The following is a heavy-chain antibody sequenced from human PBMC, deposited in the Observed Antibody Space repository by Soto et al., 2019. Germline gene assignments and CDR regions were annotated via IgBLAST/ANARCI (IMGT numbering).Heavy chain of an antibody. CDR2: IIPIFGTA. J-gene: IGHJ4*02. CDR3: ALRGYSYGESRFDY. V-gene: IGHV1-69*13. D-gene: IGHD5-18*01. Sequence: ASVKVSCKASGGTFSSYAISWVRQAREQGLEWMGGIIPIFGTANYAQKFQGRVTITADESTSTAYMELSSLRSEDTAVYYCALRGYSYGESRFDYWGQGTLVTVSS. CDR1: GGTFSSYA.